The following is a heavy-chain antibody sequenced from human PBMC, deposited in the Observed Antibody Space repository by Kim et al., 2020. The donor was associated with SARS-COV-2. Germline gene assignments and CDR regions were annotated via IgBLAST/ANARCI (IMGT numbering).Heavy chain of an antibody. V-gene: IGHV3-23*01. CDR1: GFTFSSYA. CDR2: ISGSGGST. J-gene: IGHJ6*02. D-gene: IGHD6-19*01. Sequence: GGSLRLPCPAFGFTFSSYAMSWVSQAPGKGLAWVSAISGSGGSTYYADSAKGRFTISRDNSKNTLYLQMNSLRAEDTAVYYCANTEVGSGGWYSYYYYYGMDVWGQGTTVTVSS. CDR3: ANTEVGSGGWYSYYYYYGMDV.